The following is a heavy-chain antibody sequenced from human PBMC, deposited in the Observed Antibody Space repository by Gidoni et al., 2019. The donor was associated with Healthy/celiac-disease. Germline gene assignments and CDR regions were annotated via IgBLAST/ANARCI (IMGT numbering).Heavy chain of an antibody. CDR3: ASSGGGSYAGLGAFDM. V-gene: IGHV5-51*03. D-gene: IGHD1-26*01. Sequence: EVQLVQSGAEVKKPGESLKISCKSSGYSFTSYFIGWVRQMPGKGLEWKGIIYVGDSDTRYSPSFQGQVTISADKSISTAYLQWSSLKASDTAMYYCASSGGGSYAGLGAFDMWGQVTMVTVSS. J-gene: IGHJ3*02. CDR1: GYSFTSYF. CDR2: IYVGDSDT.